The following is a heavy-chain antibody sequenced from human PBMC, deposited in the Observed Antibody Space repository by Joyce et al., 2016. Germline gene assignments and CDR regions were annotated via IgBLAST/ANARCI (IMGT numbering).Heavy chain of an antibody. CDR3: VRETAWAFDY. CDR1: GFTFSGYW. Sequence: EVQVVESGGGFVQPGGSLRLSCVASGFTFSGYWMTWVRQAPGKGLEWVAVIKSDGSDKYYVDSVKGRFTISRDNAKNSLFLQMNSLGVEDTALYHCVRETAWAFDYWGQGTLVSVSS. CDR2: IKSDGSDK. V-gene: IGHV3-7*03. J-gene: IGHJ4*02. D-gene: IGHD2-21*02.